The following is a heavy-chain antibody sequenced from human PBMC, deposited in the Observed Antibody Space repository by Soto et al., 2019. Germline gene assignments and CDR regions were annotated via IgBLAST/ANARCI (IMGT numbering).Heavy chain of an antibody. CDR1: SGSFSDFY. CDR2: VNHSGGT. D-gene: IGHD6-25*01. Sequence: QVQLQQWGAGLLKPSETLSLTCAVYSGSFSDFYWTWIRQPPGKGLEWIGDVNHSGGTNYNPSLKSRVTISVDTSKNQFSLRLFSVTAADTAVYYCVRRRGCSDFEYWGQGTLVTVSS. V-gene: IGHV4-34*01. J-gene: IGHJ4*02. CDR3: VRRRGCSDFEY.